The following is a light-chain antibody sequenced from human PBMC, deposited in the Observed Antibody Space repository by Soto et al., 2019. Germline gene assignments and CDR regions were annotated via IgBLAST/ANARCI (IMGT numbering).Light chain of an antibody. CDR1: PGISSH. CDR2: TAS. J-gene: IGKJ4*01. CDR3: QQYFSYPLT. Sequence: AIRMTQSPSSFSASTGDRVTITCRASPGISSHLACYHVKSGKAPRLLIYTASYLESGVPSRFSGSGSGTDFTLTISSLQSEDFAVYYCQQYFSYPLTFGGGTKVEIK. V-gene: IGKV1-8*01.